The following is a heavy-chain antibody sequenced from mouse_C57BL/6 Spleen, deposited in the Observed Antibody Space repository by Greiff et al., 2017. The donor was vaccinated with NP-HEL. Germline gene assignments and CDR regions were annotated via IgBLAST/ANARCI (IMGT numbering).Heavy chain of an antibody. D-gene: IGHD1-1*01. J-gene: IGHJ4*01. Sequence: QVQLQQPGAELVKPGASVKLSCKASGYTFTSYWMHWVKQRPGQGLEWIGMIHPNSGSTNYNEKFKSKATLTVDKSSSTAYMQLSSLTSEDSAVYYCANLITTVVADAMDYWGQGTSVTVSS. CDR3: ANLITTVVADAMDY. CDR1: GYTFTSYW. V-gene: IGHV1-64*01. CDR2: IHPNSGST.